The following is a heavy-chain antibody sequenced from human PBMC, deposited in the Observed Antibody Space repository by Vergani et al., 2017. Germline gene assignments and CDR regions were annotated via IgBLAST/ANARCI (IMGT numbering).Heavy chain of an antibody. CDR2: MYSGDET. CDR3: ARGYYYGSGTYVDP. D-gene: IGHD3-10*01. V-gene: IGHV3-66*02. CDR1: GSTVIGTY. Sequence: ELQLVESAGGLVQPGGSLRLSCVASGSTVIGTYRTWVRQAPGKGLEWVSHMYSGDETYYADSVKGRVTISRDTSKNTLHLQLNNLRVEDTAVYYCARGYYYGSGTYVDPWGQGTLVTVSS. J-gene: IGHJ5*02.